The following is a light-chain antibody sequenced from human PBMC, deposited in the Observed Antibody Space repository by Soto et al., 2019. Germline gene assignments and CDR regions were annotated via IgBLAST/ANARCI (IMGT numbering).Light chain of an antibody. CDR1: SSNIGNNY. J-gene: IGLJ1*01. CDR2: DNN. V-gene: IGLV1-51*01. CDR3: GTWDSRLSAEV. Sequence: QSVLTQPPSVSAAPGQKVTISCSGSSSNIGNNYVSWYQQLPGTAPKLLIYDNNKRPSGIPDRFSGSKSGTSATLGITGLQTGDEADYYCGTWDSRLSAEVFGTGTKLTVL.